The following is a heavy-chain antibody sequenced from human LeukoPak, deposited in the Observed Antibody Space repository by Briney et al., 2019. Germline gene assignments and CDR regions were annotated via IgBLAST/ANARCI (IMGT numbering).Heavy chain of an antibody. CDR2: ISSNGGST. V-gene: IGHV3-64*01. CDR3: ARGRTGTAKPSFDY. J-gene: IGHJ4*02. Sequence: GGSLRLSCAASGFTFSSYAMHWVRQAPGKGLEYVSAISSNGGSTYYANSVKGRFTISRDNSKNTLYLQMGSLRAEDMAVYYCARGRTGTAKPSFDYWGQGTLVTVPS. CDR1: GFTFSSYA. D-gene: IGHD1-7*01.